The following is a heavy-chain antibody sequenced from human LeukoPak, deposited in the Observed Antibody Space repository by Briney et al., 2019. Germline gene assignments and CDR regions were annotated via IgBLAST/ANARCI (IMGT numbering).Heavy chain of an antibody. CDR3: AKDFSGYDLVGY. CDR1: GFTFSSYA. Sequence: PGGSLRLSCAASGFTFSSYAMNWVRQAPGKGLEWVSAISGSGSGGSTYYADSVKGRFTISRDNSKNTLYLQMNSLRAEDTAVYYCAKDFSGYDLVGYWGQGTLVTVSS. D-gene: IGHD5-12*01. J-gene: IGHJ4*02. CDR2: ISGSGSGGST. V-gene: IGHV3-23*01.